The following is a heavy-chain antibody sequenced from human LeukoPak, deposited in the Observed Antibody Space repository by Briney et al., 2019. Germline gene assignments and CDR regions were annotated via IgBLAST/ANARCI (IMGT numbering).Heavy chain of an antibody. J-gene: IGHJ3*02. CDR1: DGGFSSYW. CDR2: IYPDDADT. Sequence: AALQISSYGADGGFSSYWCWWGHRKPGGRRLGMGSIYPDDADTNYSPSFQRQVTISADKSNNNAYLQWSSLKASDTAMYYCTRLEVNTSFGVFDIWGQGSMVTVSS. CDR3: TRLEVNTSFGVFDI. V-gene: IGHV5-51*07. D-gene: IGHD3-16*01.